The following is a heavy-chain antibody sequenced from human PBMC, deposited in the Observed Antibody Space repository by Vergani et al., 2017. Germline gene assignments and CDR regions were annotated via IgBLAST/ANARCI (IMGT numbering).Heavy chain of an antibody. CDR3: ARAPMIRSLVAFDI. CDR2: IYYSGST. D-gene: IGHD3-16*01. J-gene: IGHJ3*02. Sequence: QVQLQESGPGLVKPSETLSLTCTVSGGSISSYYWSWIRQPPGKGLEWIGYIYYSGSTNYNPPLKSRVTISVDTSKNQFSLKLSSVTAADTAVYYCARAPMIRSLVAFDIWGQGTMVTVSS. CDR1: GGSISSYY. V-gene: IGHV4-59*01.